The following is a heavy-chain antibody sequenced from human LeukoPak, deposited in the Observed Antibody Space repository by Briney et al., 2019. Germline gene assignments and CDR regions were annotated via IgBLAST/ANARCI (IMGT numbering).Heavy chain of an antibody. CDR2: INSYSGET. Sequence: ASVKVSCKASGYTFTGYHMHWVRQAPGQGLEWMGWINSYSGETNYAQKFQGRVTMARDTSISTAYMELSSLRSEDTAVYYCARVTYDSPGDPWGQGTLVTVSS. CDR3: ARVTYDSPGDP. V-gene: IGHV1-2*02. J-gene: IGHJ5*02. D-gene: IGHD3-3*01. CDR1: GYTFTGYH.